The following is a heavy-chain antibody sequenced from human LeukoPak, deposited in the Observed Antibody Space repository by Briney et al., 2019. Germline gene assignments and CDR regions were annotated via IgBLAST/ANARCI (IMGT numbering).Heavy chain of an antibody. CDR2: IKQDGSEI. CDR3: ARVAYYYDSRGYLSY. D-gene: IGHD3-22*01. J-gene: IGHJ4*02. CDR1: GFTLRSYW. V-gene: IGHV3-7*01. Sequence: HPGGSLRLSCAASGFTLRSYWMTWVRQAPGKGLEWVANIKQDGSEIHYVDSVKGRFTISRDNAKNTLYLQMNSLRAEDTAVYYCARVAYYYDSRGYLSYWGQGTLVTVSS.